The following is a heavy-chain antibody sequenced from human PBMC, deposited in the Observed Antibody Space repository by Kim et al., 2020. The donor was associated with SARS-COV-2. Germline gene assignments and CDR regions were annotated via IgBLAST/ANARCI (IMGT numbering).Heavy chain of an antibody. Sequence: TYYGGRTAYTPSHTSRVTISVDTSKNQFSLKLSSVTAADTAVYYCARALSEARWSGLIVPAAINWCDPWGQGTLVTVSS. V-gene: IGHV4-31*02. J-gene: IGHJ5*02. CDR3: ARALSEARWSGLIVPAAINWCDP. CDR2: TYYGGRT. D-gene: IGHD2-2*01.